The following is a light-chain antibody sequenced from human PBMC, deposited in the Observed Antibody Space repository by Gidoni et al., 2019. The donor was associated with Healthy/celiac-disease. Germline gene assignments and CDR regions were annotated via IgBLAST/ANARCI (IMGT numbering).Light chain of an antibody. CDR2: AAS. CDR1: QSISSY. Sequence: DTHITQNPSSRSASVGDRVTITCRASQSISSYLNWYQQKPGKAPKLLIYAASSLQSGVPSRFSGSGSGTDFTLTISSLQPEDFATYYCQQSYSTPVTFGRGTRLEIK. J-gene: IGKJ5*01. V-gene: IGKV1-39*01. CDR3: QQSYSTPVT.